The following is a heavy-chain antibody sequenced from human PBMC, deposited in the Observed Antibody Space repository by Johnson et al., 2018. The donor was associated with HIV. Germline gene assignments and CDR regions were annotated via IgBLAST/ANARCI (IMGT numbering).Heavy chain of an antibody. Sequence: VPLVESGGGVFQPGGSLRLSCAASGFTVSSNYMSWVRQAPGKGLEWVSAISGSGGSTYYADSVKGRFTISRDNSKNTLYLQMNSLRAEDTAVYYCARQLGSDAFDIWGQGTMVTVSS. CDR2: SGSGGST. CDR1: GFTVSSNY. D-gene: IGHD7-27*01. CDR3: ARQLGSDAFDI. V-gene: IGHV3-66*02. J-gene: IGHJ3*02.